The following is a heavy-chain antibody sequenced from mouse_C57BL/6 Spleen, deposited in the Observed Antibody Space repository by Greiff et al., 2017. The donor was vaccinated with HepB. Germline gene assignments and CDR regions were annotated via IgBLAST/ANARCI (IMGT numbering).Heavy chain of an antibody. CDR2: IYPGSGST. CDR3: ARNWDRGPTFYAMDY. V-gene: IGHV1-55*01. J-gene: IGHJ4*01. Sequence: QVQLQQSGAELVKPGASVKMSCKASGYTFTSYWITWVKQRPGQGLEWIGDIYPGSGSTNYNEKFKSKATLTVDTSSSTAYMQLSSLTSEDSAVYYCARNWDRGPTFYAMDYWGQGTSVTVSS. CDR1: GYTFTSYW. D-gene: IGHD4-1*01.